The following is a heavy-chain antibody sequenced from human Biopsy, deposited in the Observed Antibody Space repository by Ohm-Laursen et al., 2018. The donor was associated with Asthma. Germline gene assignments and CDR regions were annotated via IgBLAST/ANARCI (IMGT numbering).Heavy chain of an antibody. J-gene: IGHJ4*02. CDR3: ASDFPKDYVRYNFQF. CDR2: HDHEEGGT. D-gene: IGHD4-17*01. V-gene: IGHV1-24*01. Sequence: ATVKISCKISGYSLTDLSMHWVRQAPGHGIGWMGGHDHEEGGTVNARRFQGRVTMTEDTSTDTAYMELSSLSSDDTAVYYCASDFPKDYVRYNFQFWGQGTLVTVSS. CDR1: GYSLTDLS.